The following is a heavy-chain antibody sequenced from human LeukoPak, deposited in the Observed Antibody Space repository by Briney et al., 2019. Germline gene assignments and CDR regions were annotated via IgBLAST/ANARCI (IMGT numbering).Heavy chain of an antibody. Sequence: PSETLSLTCTVSGGSISSYYWSWIRQPAGKGLEWIGRIYISGSTNYDPSFKSRVTMSVDTSKNQFSLKLNSVTAADTAVYYCARDLYYDILTGYRLGVYYYYMDVWGKGTTVTVSS. V-gene: IGHV4-4*07. CDR2: IYISGST. CDR1: GGSISSYY. CDR3: ARDLYYDILTGYRLGVYYYYMDV. J-gene: IGHJ6*03. D-gene: IGHD3-9*01.